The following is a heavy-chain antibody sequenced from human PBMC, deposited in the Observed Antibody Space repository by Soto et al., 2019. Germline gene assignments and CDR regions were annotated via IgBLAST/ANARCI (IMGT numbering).Heavy chain of an antibody. CDR3: ASIAARPDNYYHYMDV. CDR1: GGTLSSYT. V-gene: IGHV1-69*02. J-gene: IGHJ6*03. D-gene: IGHD6-6*01. CDR2: IIPILGIA. Sequence: GASVKVSCKASGGTLSSYTISWVRQAPGQGLEWMGRIIPILGIANYAQKFQGRVTITADKSTSTAYMELSSLRSEDTAVYYCASIAARPDNYYHYMDVWGKGTTVTVSS.